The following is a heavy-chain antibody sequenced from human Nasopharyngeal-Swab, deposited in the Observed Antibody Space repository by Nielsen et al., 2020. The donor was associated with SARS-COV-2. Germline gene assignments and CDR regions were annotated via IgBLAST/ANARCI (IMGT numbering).Heavy chain of an antibody. Sequence: WIRQPPGKALEWFAHIFSNDEKSYSSSLKSRLTISKDTSKSQVVLTMTNMDPVDTATYYCARIDYDYVWGSYRYTGGYFDYWGQGTLVTVSS. V-gene: IGHV2-26*01. J-gene: IGHJ4*02. CDR3: ARIDYDYVWGSYRYTGGYFDY. D-gene: IGHD3-16*02. CDR2: IFSNDEK.